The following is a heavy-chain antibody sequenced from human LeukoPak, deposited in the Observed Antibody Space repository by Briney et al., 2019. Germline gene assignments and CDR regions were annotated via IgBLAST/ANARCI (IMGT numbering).Heavy chain of an antibody. CDR2: IYYSGST. CDR1: GGSISSYY. V-gene: IGHV4-59*01. Sequence: SSETLSLTCTVSGGSISSYYWSWIRQPPGKGLEWIGYIYYSGSTNYNPSLKSRVTISVDTSKNQFSLKLSSVTAADTAVYYCARASFAFDIWGQGTMVTVSS. J-gene: IGHJ3*02. CDR3: ARASFAFDI.